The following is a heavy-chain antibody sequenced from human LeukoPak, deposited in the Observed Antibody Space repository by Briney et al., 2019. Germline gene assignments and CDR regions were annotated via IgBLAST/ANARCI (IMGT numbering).Heavy chain of an antibody. CDR3: ASTDRITIFGVVSD. J-gene: IGHJ4*02. CDR1: GYSISSGYY. V-gene: IGHV4-38-2*02. CDR2: IYQSGST. D-gene: IGHD3-3*01. Sequence: SETLSLICTVSGYSISSGYYWGWIRQPPGKGLEGIGSIYQSGSTFYNPSLKSRVTISVDTSKNQFSLKLSSVTAADTAVYYCASTDRITIFGVVSDWGQGTLVTVSS.